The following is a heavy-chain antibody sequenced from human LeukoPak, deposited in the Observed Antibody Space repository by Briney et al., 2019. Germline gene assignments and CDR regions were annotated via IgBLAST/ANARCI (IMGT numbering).Heavy chain of an antibody. CDR2: IKEDGTET. CDR3: AKEGRSLQTY. CDR1: GFTFSGYW. Sequence: GSLRLSCAASGFTFSGYWISWVRLAPGKGLEWVANIKEDGTETYYVDSVKGRFTISRDNAKNSLYLQMNSLRVEDTAVYYCAKEGRSLQTYWGQGTLVTVSS. D-gene: IGHD5-24*01. V-gene: IGHV3-7*03. J-gene: IGHJ4*02.